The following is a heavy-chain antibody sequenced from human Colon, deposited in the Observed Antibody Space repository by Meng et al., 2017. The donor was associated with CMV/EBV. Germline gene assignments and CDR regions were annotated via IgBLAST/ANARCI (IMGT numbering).Heavy chain of an antibody. CDR2: IRDKPNSYST. D-gene: IGHD5-18*01. CDR3: IRLRGYPDY. V-gene: IGHV3-72*01. J-gene: IGHJ4*02. CDR1: GFTFSDHY. Sequence: EVPLVESGGGLVQPGGSLRLSCAASGFTFSDHYMDWVRQAPGKGPEWVGRIRDKPNSYSTDYAASVQGRFTISRDDSKNSLYLQMNSLKTEDTAVYYCIRLRGYPDYWGQGTLGTVSS.